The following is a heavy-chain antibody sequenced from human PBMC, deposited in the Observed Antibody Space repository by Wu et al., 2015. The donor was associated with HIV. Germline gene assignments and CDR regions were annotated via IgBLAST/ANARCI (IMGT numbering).Heavy chain of an antibody. Sequence: QVQLVQSGAEVKKPGSSVKVSCKASGGTFSSYVISWVRQAPGQGLEWMGGIIPMFGTVNYAQKFQGRVTSTTDESTSTAYMDLSSLRSEDTAVYYCASRFYDSSGYGGMDVWGQGDHGSPVSS. V-gene: IGHV1-69*05. D-gene: IGHD3-22*01. CDR1: GGTFSSYV. CDR3: ASRFYDSSGYGGMDV. CDR2: IIPMFGTV. J-gene: IGHJ6*02.